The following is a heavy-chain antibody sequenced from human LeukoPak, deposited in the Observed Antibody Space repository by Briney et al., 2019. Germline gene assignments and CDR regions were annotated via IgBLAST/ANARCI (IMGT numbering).Heavy chain of an antibody. D-gene: IGHD3-16*01. J-gene: IGHJ4*02. Sequence: SVKVSCKASGGTFSSYTISWVRQAPGQGLERMGRITPILGISNYAQKFQGRVTLTADKSTNTAYMELSNLRSEDTAVYYCARTLYDYVLYFDYWGQGTLVTVSS. CDR1: GGTFSSYT. CDR3: ARTLYDYVLYFDY. V-gene: IGHV1-69*02. CDR2: ITPILGIS.